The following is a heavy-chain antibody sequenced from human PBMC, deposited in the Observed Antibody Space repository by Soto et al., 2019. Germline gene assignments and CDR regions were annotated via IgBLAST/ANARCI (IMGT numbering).Heavy chain of an antibody. CDR2: IIPIFGTA. CDR3: ARDRAGYSSGWYYGMDV. Sequence: QVQLVQSGAEVKKPGSSVKVSCKASGGTFSSYAISWVRQAPGQGLEWMGGIIPIFGTANYAQKFQGRVTITADESTSTAYVELSSLRSEDTAVYYCARDRAGYSSGWYYGMDVWGQGTTVTVSS. D-gene: IGHD6-19*01. J-gene: IGHJ6*02. CDR1: GGTFSSYA. V-gene: IGHV1-69*01.